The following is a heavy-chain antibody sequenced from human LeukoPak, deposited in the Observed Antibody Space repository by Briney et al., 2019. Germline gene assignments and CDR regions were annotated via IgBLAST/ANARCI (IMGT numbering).Heavy chain of an antibody. V-gene: IGHV4-59*01. D-gene: IGHD1-26*01. CDR3: ARDATPRGPFYYYYYYRDV. CDR1: GGSISSYY. Sequence: SETLSLTCTVSGGSISSYYWSWIRQPPGKGLEWIGYIYYSGSTNYNPSLKSRVTISVDTSKNQFSLKLSSVTAADTAVYYCARDATPRGPFYYYYYYRDVWGKGTTVTVSS. CDR2: IYYSGST. J-gene: IGHJ6*03.